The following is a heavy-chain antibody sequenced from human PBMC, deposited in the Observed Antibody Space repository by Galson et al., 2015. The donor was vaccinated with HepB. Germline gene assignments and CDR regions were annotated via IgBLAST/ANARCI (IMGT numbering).Heavy chain of an antibody. CDR1: GFTFSSYG. Sequence: SLRLSCAASGFTFSSYGMTWVRQAPGKGLEWVSAVSGSTYYADSVKGRFTISRDNSKNTLFLQMNSLRAEDTAVYYCAKDTTPGGSGWTLDDWGQGTLVIVSS. V-gene: IGHV3-23*01. CDR3: AKDTTPGGSGWTLDD. CDR2: VSGST. J-gene: IGHJ4*02. D-gene: IGHD6-19*01.